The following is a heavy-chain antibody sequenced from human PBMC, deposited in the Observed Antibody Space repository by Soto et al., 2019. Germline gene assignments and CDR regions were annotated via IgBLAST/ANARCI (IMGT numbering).Heavy chain of an antibody. CDR3: ARIGGWYDIDF. D-gene: IGHD6-19*01. V-gene: IGHV4-61*01. CDR2: IFYNGTA. CDR1: GGSVSSGCFH. J-gene: IGHJ4*02. Sequence: SETLSLTCSVSGGSVSSGCFHWSWIRQPPGKGLQFVGSIFYNGTANYSPSLKNRVSISIDTSQSQFFLQLISVAAADTAVYYCARIGGWYDIDFWGQGSLVTVSS.